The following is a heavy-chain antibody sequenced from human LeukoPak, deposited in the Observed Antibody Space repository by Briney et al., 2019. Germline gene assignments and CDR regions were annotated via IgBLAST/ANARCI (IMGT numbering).Heavy chain of an antibody. D-gene: IGHD4-17*01. Sequence: GGSLRLSCAASGFTFSSYEMNWVRQAPGRGLEWVSFIYADGNTYYADSVKGRFTISRDISKNAVYLQMNSLRAEDTAVYYCARDSYGDANFDSWGQEPWSPSPQ. CDR3: ARDSYGDANFDS. CDR2: IYADGNT. V-gene: IGHV3-53*01. J-gene: IGHJ4*01. CDR1: GFTFSSYE.